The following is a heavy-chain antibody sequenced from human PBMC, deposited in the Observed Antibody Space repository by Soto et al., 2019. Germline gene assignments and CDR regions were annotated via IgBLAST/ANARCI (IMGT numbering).Heavy chain of an antibody. Sequence: SETLSLTCTVSGGSISNYYWNWIRQPPGKGLEWIGYIYYSGSTNYNPSLKSRVTMSVDTSKNQFSLKLSSVTAADTAVYYCTGNVDIVPRTDYWGQGTLVTVSS. CDR1: GGSISNYY. J-gene: IGHJ4*02. D-gene: IGHD5-12*01. CDR3: TGNVDIVPRTDY. V-gene: IGHV4-59*08. CDR2: IYYSGST.